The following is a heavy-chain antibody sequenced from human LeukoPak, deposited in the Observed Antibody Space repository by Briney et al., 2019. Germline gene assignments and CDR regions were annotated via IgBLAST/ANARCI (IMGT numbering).Heavy chain of an antibody. CDR3: ARRVRSGDGWLFDY. D-gene: IGHD5-24*01. CDR2: INHSENT. CDR1: GGSFSDYY. Sequence: SETLSLTCAVYGGSFSDYYWSWIRQPPGKGLEWIGEINHSENTNYNPSLKTRVTISVDTSKNQFSLKVTSVTAADTAVYYCARRVRSGDGWLFDYWGQGTLVTVSS. V-gene: IGHV4-34*01. J-gene: IGHJ4*02.